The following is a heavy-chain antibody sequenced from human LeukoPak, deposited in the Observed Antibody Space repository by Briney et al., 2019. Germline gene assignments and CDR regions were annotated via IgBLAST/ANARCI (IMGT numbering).Heavy chain of an antibody. CDR3: ARGSGVYSSGWYDWFDP. CDR1: GYTFTSYD. CDR2: MNPNSGNT. D-gene: IGHD6-19*01. J-gene: IGHJ5*02. V-gene: IGHV1-8*01. Sequence: GASVKVSCKASGYTFTSYDINWVRQATVLGREWMRWMNPNSGNTGYAQKFQGRVTMTRNTSISTAYMELSSLRSEDTAVYYCARGSGVYSSGWYDWFDPWGQGTLVTVSS.